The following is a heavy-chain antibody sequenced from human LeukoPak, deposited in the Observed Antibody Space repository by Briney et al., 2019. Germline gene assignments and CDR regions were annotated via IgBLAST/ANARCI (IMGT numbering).Heavy chain of an antibody. CDR3: AREKAGIVATIKGFDY. J-gene: IGHJ4*02. Sequence: PGGSLRLSCAASGFTFSSYGMHWVRQAPGKGLEWVAVIWYDGSNKYYADSVKGRFTISRDNSKNTLYLQMNSLRAEDTAVYYCAREKAGIVATIKGFDYWGQGTLVTVSS. D-gene: IGHD5-12*01. V-gene: IGHV3-33*01. CDR2: IWYDGSNK. CDR1: GFTFSSYG.